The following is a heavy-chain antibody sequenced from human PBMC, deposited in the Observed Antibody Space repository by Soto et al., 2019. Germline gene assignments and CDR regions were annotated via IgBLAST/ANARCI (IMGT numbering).Heavy chain of an antibody. CDR2: RYSTGTT. CDR3: VARATVVNSPWFDP. J-gene: IGHJ5*02. D-gene: IGHD1-1*01. Sequence: LSLPCTVSGYSLNSGYIWGWVRRPPGQGLEWIGSRYSTGTTYYNPSLRRRVKMSVDTSKNRLSLVLRSVTAADTAVYYCVARATVVNSPWFDPWGQGTQVTVSS. CDR1: GYSLNSGYI. V-gene: IGHV4-38-2*02.